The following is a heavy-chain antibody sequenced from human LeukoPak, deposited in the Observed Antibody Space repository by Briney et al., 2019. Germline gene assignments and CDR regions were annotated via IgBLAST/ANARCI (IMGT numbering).Heavy chain of an antibody. CDR3: ARGNYDILTGYYLFDY. CDR2: MNPNSGNT. J-gene: IGHJ4*02. CDR1: GYTFTSYD. V-gene: IGHV1-8*03. Sequence: ASVKVSCKASGYTFTSYDINWVRQATGQGLEWMGWMNPNSGNTGYAQKFQGRVSITRNTSISTAYMELSSLRSEDTAVYYCARGNYDILTGYYLFDYWGQGTLVTVSS. D-gene: IGHD3-9*01.